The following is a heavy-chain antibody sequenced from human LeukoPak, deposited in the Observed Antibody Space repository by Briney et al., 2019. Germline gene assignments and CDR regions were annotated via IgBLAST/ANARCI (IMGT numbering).Heavy chain of an antibody. V-gene: IGHV3-15*01. CDR3: TTDSQGYDSSGYYPDY. CDR2: LKSKTDGGTT. D-gene: IGHD3-22*01. CDR1: GFTFSNVL. Sequence: PGGSLRLSCAASGFTFSNVLMSWVRHAPGKGLAWVGRLKSKTDGGTTDYAAPVNGRFTISRDASNNTLYLQMNSLKTEDTAVYYCTTDSQGYDSSGYYPDYWGQGTLVTVSS. J-gene: IGHJ4*02.